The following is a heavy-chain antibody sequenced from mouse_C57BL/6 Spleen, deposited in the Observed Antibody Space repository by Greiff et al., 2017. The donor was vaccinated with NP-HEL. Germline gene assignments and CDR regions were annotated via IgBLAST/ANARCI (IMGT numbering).Heavy chain of an antibody. V-gene: IGHV1-69*01. CDR3: ARRSRYYAMDY. CDR1: GYTFTSYW. CDR2: IDPSDSYT. D-gene: IGHD6-1*01. J-gene: IGHJ4*01. Sequence: QVQLKQPGAELVMPGASVKLSCKASGYTFTSYWMHWVKPRPGQGLEWIGEIDPSDSYTNYNQKFKGKSTLTVDKSSSTAYMQLSSLTSEDSAVYYCARRSRYYAMDYWGQGTSVTVSS.